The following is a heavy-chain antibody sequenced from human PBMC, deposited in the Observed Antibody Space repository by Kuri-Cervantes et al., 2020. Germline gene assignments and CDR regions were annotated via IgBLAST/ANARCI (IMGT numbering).Heavy chain of an antibody. CDR2: MNPNSGNT. CDR1: GYTFTGYY. Sequence: ASVKVSCKASGYTFTGYYMHWVRQAPGQGLEWMGWMNPNSGNTGYAQKFQGRVTMTRNTSISTAYMELRSLRSDDTAVYYCARDDVWERGMVRGVINNWFDPWGQGTLVTVSS. CDR3: ARDDVWERGMVRGVINNWFDP. J-gene: IGHJ5*02. D-gene: IGHD3-10*01. V-gene: IGHV1-8*02.